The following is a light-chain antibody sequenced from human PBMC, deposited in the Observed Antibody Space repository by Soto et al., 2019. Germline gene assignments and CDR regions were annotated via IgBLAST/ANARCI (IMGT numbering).Light chain of an antibody. Sequence: QSALTQPASVSGSPGQSITISCTGTSSDVGGYNFVSWYQQHPGKVPKLMIYDVSNRPSGVSNRFSGSKSVNTASLTISGLQAEDEADYYCSSYTTSYTLVFGGGTQLTVL. CDR2: DVS. CDR1: SSDVGGYNF. CDR3: SSYTTSYTLV. V-gene: IGLV2-14*01. J-gene: IGLJ2*01.